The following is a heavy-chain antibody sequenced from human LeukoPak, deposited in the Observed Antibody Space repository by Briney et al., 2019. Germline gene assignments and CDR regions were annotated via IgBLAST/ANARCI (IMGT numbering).Heavy chain of an antibody. CDR2: ISYSRST. Sequence: SETLSLTCTVSGVSIRSHYWIWIRQPPGKGLEWIGHISYSRSTIYNPSLKSRVTILPDTSKNQFSLRLSSVTAADTAVYYCARDGEGDEGWDYWGQGTLVTVSS. CDR1: GVSIRSHY. V-gene: IGHV4-59*11. CDR3: ARDGEGDEGWDY. D-gene: IGHD7-27*01. J-gene: IGHJ4*02.